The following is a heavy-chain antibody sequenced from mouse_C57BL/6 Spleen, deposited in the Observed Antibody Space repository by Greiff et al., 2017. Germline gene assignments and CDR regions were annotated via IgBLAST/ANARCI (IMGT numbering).Heavy chain of an antibody. J-gene: IGHJ3*01. CDR2: INPSSGYT. D-gene: IGHD2-4*01. V-gene: IGHV1-4*01. CDR3: ARPDDYVWEFAF. Sequence: QVQLQQSGAELARPGASVKMSCKASGYTFTSYTMHWVKQRPGQGLEWIGYINPSSGYTKYNQKFKDKATLTADKSSSTAYMQLSSLTSEDSAVYYSARPDDYVWEFAFWGQGTLVTVSA. CDR1: GYTFTSYT.